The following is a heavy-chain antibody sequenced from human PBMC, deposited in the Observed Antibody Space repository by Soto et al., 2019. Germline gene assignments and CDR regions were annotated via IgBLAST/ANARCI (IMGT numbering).Heavy chain of an antibody. Sequence: SVKVSCKASGYTFTGYYMHWVRQAPGQGLEWMGWINPNSGGTNYAQKFQGWVTMTRDTSISTAYMELSRLRSDDTAVYYCARDLGCSSTSCLPWVGYYYYYGMDVWGQGTMVTVSS. CDR1: GYTFTGYY. CDR3: ARDLGCSSTSCLPWVGYYYYYGMDV. J-gene: IGHJ6*02. V-gene: IGHV1-2*04. CDR2: INPNSGGT. D-gene: IGHD2-2*01.